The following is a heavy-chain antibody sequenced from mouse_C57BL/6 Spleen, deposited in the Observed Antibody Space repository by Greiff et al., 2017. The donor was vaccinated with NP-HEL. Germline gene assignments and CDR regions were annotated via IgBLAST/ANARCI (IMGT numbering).Heavy chain of an antibody. J-gene: IGHJ3*01. CDR3: ARGGLRGVDAWFAY. CDR2: ISDGGSYT. CDR1: GFTFSSYA. V-gene: IGHV5-4*01. D-gene: IGHD1-1*01. Sequence: EVQLVESGGGLVKPGGSLKLSCAASGFTFSSYAMSWVRQTPEKRLEWVATISDGGSYTYYPDNVKGRFTISRDNAKNNLYLQMSHLKSEDTAMYYCARGGLRGVDAWFAYWGQGTLVTVSA.